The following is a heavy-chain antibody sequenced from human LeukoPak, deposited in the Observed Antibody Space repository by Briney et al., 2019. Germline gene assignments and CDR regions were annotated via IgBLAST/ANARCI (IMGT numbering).Heavy chain of an antibody. CDR1: GYTFTGYY. D-gene: IGHD3-3*01. V-gene: IGHV1-2*02. CDR3: ARDRRGIDGSLWSGYDDY. J-gene: IGHJ4*02. CDR2: INPNSGDT. Sequence: ASVKVSCKTSGYTFTGYYMHWVRQAPGQGLEWMGWINPNSGDTNYAQKFQGRVTMTRDTSISTAYMDLSRLTSDDTAMYYCARDRRGIDGSLWSGYDDYWGQGTLVTVSS.